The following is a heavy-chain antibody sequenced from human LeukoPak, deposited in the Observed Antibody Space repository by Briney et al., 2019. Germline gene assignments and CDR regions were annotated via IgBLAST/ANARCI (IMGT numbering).Heavy chain of an antibody. CDR1: GGSISSYY. Sequence: PSETLSLTCTVSGGSISSYYWSWIRQPPGKGLEWIGYIYYSGSTNYNPSLKSRVTISVDTSKNQFSLKLSSVTAADTAVYYCARDSSGSSAWYYYYGMDVWGQGTTVTVSS. J-gene: IGHJ6*02. CDR2: IYYSGST. V-gene: IGHV4-59*01. D-gene: IGHD1-26*01. CDR3: ARDSSGSSAWYYYYGMDV.